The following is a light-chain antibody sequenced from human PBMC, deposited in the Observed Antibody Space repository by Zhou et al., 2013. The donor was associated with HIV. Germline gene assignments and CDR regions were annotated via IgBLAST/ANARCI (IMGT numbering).Light chain of an antibody. CDR1: QSVSSSY. CDR3: QQYGSSPWT. J-gene: IGKJ1*01. CDR2: GAS. Sequence: PGERVTLSCRASQSVSSSYLTWYQQKPGQAPRLLIYGASSRATDIPDRFSGGGSGTDFTLTISRVEPEDFAVYYCQQYGSSPWTFGQGTKVEIK. V-gene: IGKV3-20*01.